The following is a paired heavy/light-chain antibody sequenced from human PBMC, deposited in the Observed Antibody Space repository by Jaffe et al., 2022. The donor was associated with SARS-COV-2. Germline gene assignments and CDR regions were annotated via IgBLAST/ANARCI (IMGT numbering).Light chain of an antibody. J-gene: IGKJ2*01. CDR3: QQTYGTPPYT. CDR2: AAS. V-gene: IGKV1-39*01. Sequence: DIQMTQSPSSLSASVGDRVTITCRASQSITNYLNWYQQKPGKAPNLLIYAASILQSGVPSRFSGSGSGTDFTLTISSLQAEDFASYYCQQTYGTPPYTFGQGTKLEIK. CDR1: QSITNY.
Heavy chain of an antibody. CDR1: GSSVRNGNCY. V-gene: IGHV4-61*01. J-gene: IGHJ4*02. CDR2: ISYSGST. Sequence: QVQLQESGPGLVKPSETLSLTCTVSGSSVRNGNCYWSWIRQPPGKGLEWIGFISYSGSTKYNPSLKSRVTISMDTSKNQFSLKLSSVTATDTAVYYCAKVRVGLTAPIDDWGQGTLVAVSS. D-gene: IGHD1-26*01. CDR3: AKVRVGLTAPIDD.